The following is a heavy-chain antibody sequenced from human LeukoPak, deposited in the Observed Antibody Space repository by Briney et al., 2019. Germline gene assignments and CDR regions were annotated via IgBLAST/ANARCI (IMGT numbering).Heavy chain of an antibody. V-gene: IGHV4-31*03. CDR2: IYYSGNT. J-gene: IGHJ5*02. CDR3: ARWRGLGYCSSTSCSPGWFDP. Sequence: SQTLSLTCTVSGGSIGSGGFHWSWIRQHPGKGLEWIGYIYYSGNTYYNPSLKSRLTISVDTSKNQFSLKLSSVTAADTAVYYCARWRGLGYCSSTSCSPGWFDPWGQGTLVTVSS. D-gene: IGHD2-2*01. CDR1: GGSIGSGGFH.